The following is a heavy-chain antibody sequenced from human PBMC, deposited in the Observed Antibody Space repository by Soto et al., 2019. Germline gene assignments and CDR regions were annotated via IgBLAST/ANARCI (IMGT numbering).Heavy chain of an antibody. CDR3: AHLRDGYKEYYFDY. D-gene: IGHD5-12*01. CDR1: GFSLSTSGVG. J-gene: IGHJ4*02. Sequence: QITLKESGPTLVKPTQTLTLTCTFSGFSLSTSGVGVGWIRQPPGKALEWLALIYWNDDKRYSPSLKSRLTITKDTSKNQVVLTMTNMDPVDTATYYYAHLRDGYKEYYFDYWGQGTLVTVSS. V-gene: IGHV2-5*01. CDR2: IYWNDDK.